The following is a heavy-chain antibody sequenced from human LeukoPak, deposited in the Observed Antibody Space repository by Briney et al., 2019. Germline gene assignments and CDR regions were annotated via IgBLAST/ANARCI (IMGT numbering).Heavy chain of an antibody. CDR2: ISDSGDST. V-gene: IGHV3-23*01. D-gene: IGHD1-26*01. CDR3: AKDDGGSYYIYYYYMDV. J-gene: IGHJ6*03. Sequence: GGTLRLSCAASGFTFRNYGMAWVRQAPGKGLEWVSSISDSGDSTYYADSVKGRFTISRDNSKSTLYLQMNSLRAEDTAVYYCAKDDGGSYYIYYYYMDVWGKGTTVTISS. CDR1: GFTFRNYG.